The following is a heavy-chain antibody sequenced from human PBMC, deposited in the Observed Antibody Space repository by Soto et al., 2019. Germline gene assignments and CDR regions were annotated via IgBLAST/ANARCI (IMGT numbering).Heavy chain of an antibody. CDR3: TRYGDYYYYGMDV. Sequence: PGGSLRLSCAASGFTFSGSAMHWVRQASGKGLEWVGRIRSKANSYATAYAASVKGRFTISRDDSKNTAYLQMNSLKTEDTAVYYCTRYGDYYYYGMDVWGQGTTVTVSS. J-gene: IGHJ6*02. D-gene: IGHD4-17*01. V-gene: IGHV3-73*01. CDR1: GFTFSGSA. CDR2: IRSKANSYAT.